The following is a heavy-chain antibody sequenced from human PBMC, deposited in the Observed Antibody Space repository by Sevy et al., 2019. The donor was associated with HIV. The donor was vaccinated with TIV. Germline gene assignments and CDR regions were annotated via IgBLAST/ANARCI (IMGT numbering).Heavy chain of an antibody. Sequence: GGSLRLSCAASGFNFINYGMSWVRQAPGKGLEWVSVISGSGDTTKYAESVKGRFVISRDNSKNTMYLQLNSLRAEDTAVYYCAKDIRVALVVPSPGYGMDVWGHGTSVTVSS. D-gene: IGHD2-15*01. CDR1: GFNFINYG. V-gene: IGHV3-23*01. CDR2: ISGSGDTT. CDR3: AKDIRVALVVPSPGYGMDV. J-gene: IGHJ6*02.